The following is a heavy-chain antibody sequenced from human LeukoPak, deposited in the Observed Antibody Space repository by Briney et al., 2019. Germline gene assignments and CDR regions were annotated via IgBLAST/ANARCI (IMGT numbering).Heavy chain of an antibody. CDR2: IYYSGST. CDR1: GYSISSGYY. V-gene: IGHV4-38-2*01. J-gene: IGHJ5*02. D-gene: IGHD3-10*01. Sequence: SETLSLTCAVSGYSISSGYYWSWIRQPPGKGLEWIGYIYYSGSTNYNPSLKSRVTISVDTSKNQFSLKLSSVTAADTAVYYCARRGGMVRDPNWFDPWGQGTLVTVSS. CDR3: ARRGGMVRDPNWFDP.